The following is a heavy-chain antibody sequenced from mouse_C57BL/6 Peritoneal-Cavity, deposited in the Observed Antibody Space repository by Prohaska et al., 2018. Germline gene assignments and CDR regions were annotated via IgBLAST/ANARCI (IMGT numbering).Heavy chain of an antibody. CDR1: GFTFSDAC. CDR3: TRGGASWVFAY. J-gene: IGHJ3*01. V-gene: IGHV6-6*01. D-gene: IGHD6-1*01. CDR2: IRNKANNHAT. Sequence: KLEESGGGLVQPGGSMKLSCAASGFTFSDACMDWVRQSPAKGLEWVAEIRNKANNHATYYAESVKGRFTISRDDSKSSVYLQMNSLRAEDTGIYYCTRGGASWVFAYWGQGTLVTVSA.